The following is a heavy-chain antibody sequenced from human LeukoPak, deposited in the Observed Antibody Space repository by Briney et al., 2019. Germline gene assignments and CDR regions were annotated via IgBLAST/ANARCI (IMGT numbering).Heavy chain of an antibody. CDR2: IKQDGSEK. V-gene: IGHV3-7*01. Sequence: GGSLRLSCAASGFTFSSYAMSWVRQAPGKGLEWVANIKQDGSEKYYVDSVKGRFTISRDNAKNSLYLQMNSLRAEDTAVYYCARLGQLTIFRVVIRQNDYWGQGTLVTVSS. CDR3: ARLGQLTIFRVVIRQNDY. J-gene: IGHJ4*02. CDR1: GFTFSSYA. D-gene: IGHD3-3*01.